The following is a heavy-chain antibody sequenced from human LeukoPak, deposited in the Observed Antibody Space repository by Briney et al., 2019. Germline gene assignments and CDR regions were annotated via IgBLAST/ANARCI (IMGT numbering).Heavy chain of an antibody. J-gene: IGHJ4*02. D-gene: IGHD5-12*01. CDR1: GFTFSSYA. CDR2: ISYDGSYK. V-gene: IGHV3-30*04. Sequence: PGRSLRLSCAASGFTFSSYAMHWVRQAPGKGLEWVAVISYDGSYKYYADSVKGRFTISRDNSKNTLYLQMNSLRAEDTAVYYCAKDGSGYEMMDYWGQGTLVTVSS. CDR3: AKDGSGYEMMDY.